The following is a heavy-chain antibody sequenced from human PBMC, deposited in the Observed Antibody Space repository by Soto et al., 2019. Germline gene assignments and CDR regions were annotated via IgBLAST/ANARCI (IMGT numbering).Heavy chain of an antibody. D-gene: IGHD6-13*01. CDR1: GFTFSNYA. J-gene: IGHJ4*02. Sequence: HPGGSLRLSCAASGFTFSNYAMTWARQAPGKGLEWVSIISGSGGETYYADSVKGRFTVSRDNSKNTLYLQVNSLRAEDTAVYYCAKARPPGYIRTLFDFWGQGTLVTVSS. V-gene: IGHV3-23*01. CDR3: AKARPPGYIRTLFDF. CDR2: ISGSGGET.